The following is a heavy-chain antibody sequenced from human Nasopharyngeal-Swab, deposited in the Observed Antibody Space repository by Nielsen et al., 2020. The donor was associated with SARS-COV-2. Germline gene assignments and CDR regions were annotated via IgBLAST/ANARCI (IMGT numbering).Heavy chain of an antibody. J-gene: IGHJ6*03. D-gene: IGHD5-24*01. V-gene: IGHV1-24*01. CDR1: GYTLTELS. CDR2: FDPEDGET. CDR3: ARDRDRGGYYYYYMDV. Sequence: ASVKVSCKVSGYTLTELSMHWVRQAPGKGLEWMGGFDPEDGETIYAQKFQGRVTMTEDTSTDTAYMELSSLRSEDTAVYYCARDRDRGGYYYYYMDVWGKGTTVIVSS.